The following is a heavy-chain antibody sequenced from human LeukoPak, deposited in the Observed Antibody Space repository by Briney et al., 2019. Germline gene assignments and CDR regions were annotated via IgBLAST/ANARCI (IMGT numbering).Heavy chain of an antibody. CDR2: ISGSGDRT. CDR3: AKSPNYYDSSGLDY. J-gene: IGHJ4*02. D-gene: IGHD3-22*01. V-gene: IGHV3-23*01. Sequence: GGSLRLSCAASGFTFSSYAMSWVRQAPGKGLEWVSGISGSGDRTDYADSVKGRFIISRDNSKNTLYLQMNSLRAEDTAVYYCAKSPNYYDSSGLDYWGQGTLDTVSS. CDR1: GFTFSSYA.